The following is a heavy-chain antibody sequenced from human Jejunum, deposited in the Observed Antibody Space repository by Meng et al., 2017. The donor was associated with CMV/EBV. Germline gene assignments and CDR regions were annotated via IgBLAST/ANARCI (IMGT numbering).Heavy chain of an antibody. Sequence: YGMNGVSQAPGKRLEWVSYISSGSTIIGYADSVKGQFTISRDNARDSLYLQMNNVRADDTAVYYCAKQISLVRRRITGYYAMDVWGQGTTVTVSS. V-gene: IGHV3-48*04. CDR3: AKQISLVRRRITGYYAMDV. D-gene: IGHD3-10*01. J-gene: IGHJ6*02. CDR1: YG. CDR2: ISSGSTII.